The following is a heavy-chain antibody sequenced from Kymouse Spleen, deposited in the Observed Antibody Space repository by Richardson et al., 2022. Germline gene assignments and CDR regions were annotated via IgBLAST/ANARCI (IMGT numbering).Heavy chain of an antibody. D-gene: IGHD3-9*01. Sequence: QLQLQESGPGLVKPSETLSLTCTVSGGSISSSSYYWGWIRQPPGKGLEWIGSIYYSGSTYYNPSLKSRVTISVDTSKNQFSLKLSSVTAADTAVYYCARSYDILTGYYSVYYYYYGMDVWGQGTTVTVSS. CDR3: ARSYDILTGYYSVYYYYYGMDV. CDR1: GGSISSSSYY. CDR2: IYYSGST. J-gene: IGHJ6*02. V-gene: IGHV4-39*01.